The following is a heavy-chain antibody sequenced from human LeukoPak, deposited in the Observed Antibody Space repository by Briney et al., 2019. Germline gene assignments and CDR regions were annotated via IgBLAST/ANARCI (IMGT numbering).Heavy chain of an antibody. CDR3: DGGDY. CDR2: IYGAGTT. CDR1: ELNVSTNY. D-gene: IGHD4-23*01. J-gene: IGHJ4*02. V-gene: IGHV3-66*01. Sequence: GGSLRISCAASELNVSTNYLSWVREAPGKGLEWVSIIYGAGTTHYADSVKGRFTMSRDISKNTVYLQMNNLRVEDTALYYCDGGDYWGQGTLVTVSS.